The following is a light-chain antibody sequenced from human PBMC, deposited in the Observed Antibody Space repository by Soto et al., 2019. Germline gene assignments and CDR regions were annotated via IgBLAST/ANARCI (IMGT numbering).Light chain of an antibody. J-gene: IGKJ1*01. CDR1: QSVSSNY. V-gene: IGKV3-20*01. Sequence: EIVMTQSPGTLSLSPGETATLSCRASQSVSSNYVAWFHQKPGQAPRLLIYGASSRATGVPDRFSASGSGTDFTLTISRLEPEDFATYYCQQYNSYPWTFGQGTKVEIK. CDR2: GAS. CDR3: QQYNSYPWT.